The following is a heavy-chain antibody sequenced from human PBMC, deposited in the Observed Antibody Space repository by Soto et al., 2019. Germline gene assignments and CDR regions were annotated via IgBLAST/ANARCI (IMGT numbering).Heavy chain of an antibody. CDR3: ASLVVAVPAAIGSSSFHGMDV. J-gene: IGHJ6*02. Sequence: GESLKISCKGSGYSFTSYWISWVRQMPGKGLEWMGRIDPSDSYTNYSPSFQGHVTISADKSISTACLQWSSLKASDTAMYYCASLVVAVPAAIGSSSFHGMDVWGQGTTVTVS. D-gene: IGHD2-2*02. V-gene: IGHV5-10-1*01. CDR2: IDPSDSYT. CDR1: GYSFTSYW.